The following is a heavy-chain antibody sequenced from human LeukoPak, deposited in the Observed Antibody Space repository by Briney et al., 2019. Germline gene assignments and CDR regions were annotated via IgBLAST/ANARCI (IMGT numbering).Heavy chain of an antibody. CDR1: GFTFSSYE. D-gene: IGHD3-10*01. Sequence: GGSLRLSCAASGFTFSSYEMNWVRQAPGKGLEWVSYISSSGSTIYYADSVKGRFTISRDNAKNSLYLQMNSLRAGDTAVYYCAILWFGESNFDYWGQGTLVTVSS. CDR3: AILWFGESNFDY. V-gene: IGHV3-48*03. J-gene: IGHJ4*02. CDR2: ISSSGSTI.